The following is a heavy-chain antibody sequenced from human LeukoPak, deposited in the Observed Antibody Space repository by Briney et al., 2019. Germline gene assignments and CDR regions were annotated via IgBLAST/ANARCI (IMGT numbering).Heavy chain of an antibody. V-gene: IGHV1-18*01. CDR3: ARVLYYDFWSGYPGNYYFDY. CDR2: ISAYNGNT. Sequence: GASVKVSCKASGYTFTGYGISWVRQAPGQGLEWMGWISAYNGNTNYAQKLQGRVTMTTDTSTSTAYMELRSLRSDDTAVYYCARVLYYDFWSGYPGNYYFDYWGQGTLVTVSS. D-gene: IGHD3-3*01. CDR1: GYTFTGYG. J-gene: IGHJ4*02.